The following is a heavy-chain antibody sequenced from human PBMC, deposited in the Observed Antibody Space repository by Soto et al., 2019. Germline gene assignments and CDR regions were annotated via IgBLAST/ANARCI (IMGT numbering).Heavy chain of an antibody. D-gene: IGHD6-13*01. CDR1: GFTFSTYA. V-gene: IGHV3-23*01. CDR2: ISGSGGST. Sequence: EVQLLESGGGLVQPGGSLRLSCAASGFTFSTYAMSWVRQAPGKGLEWVSGISGSGGSTYYADSVKGRFTISRDNSKNTLYLQMNSLRAEDTAVYYCAKNIAAAGTYYFDYWGQGTLVTVSS. CDR3: AKNIAAAGTYYFDY. J-gene: IGHJ4*02.